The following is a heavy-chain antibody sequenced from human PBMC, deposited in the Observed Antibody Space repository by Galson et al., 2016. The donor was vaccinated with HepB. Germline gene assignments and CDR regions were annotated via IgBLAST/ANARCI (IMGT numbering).Heavy chain of an antibody. CDR2: IYSSGST. CDR1: GGSISSYY. Sequence: ETLSLPCTVSGGSISSYYWSWIRPPPGKGLECIGYIYSSGSTHYNPSLKSRVTMSVDTSKNQFSLNLTSVTAADTAVYYCARVAIVARSYYYNLDVWGQGTTVIVSS. V-gene: IGHV4-59*01. CDR3: ARVAIVARSYYYNLDV. J-gene: IGHJ6*02. D-gene: IGHD6-6*01.